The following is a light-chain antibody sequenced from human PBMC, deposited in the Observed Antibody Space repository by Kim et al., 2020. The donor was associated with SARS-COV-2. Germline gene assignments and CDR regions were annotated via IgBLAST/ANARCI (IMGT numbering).Light chain of an antibody. Sequence: SYELTQPPSVSVAPGKTARITCGGNKIGSKSVHWCQQKPGQAPVVVIYHDSDRPSGIPERFSGSNSGNTATLTISRVEAGDEADYYCQVWDSSSDHVVCG. CDR2: HDS. CDR1: KIGSKS. J-gene: IGLJ2*01. CDR3: QVWDSSSDHVV. V-gene: IGLV3-21*04.